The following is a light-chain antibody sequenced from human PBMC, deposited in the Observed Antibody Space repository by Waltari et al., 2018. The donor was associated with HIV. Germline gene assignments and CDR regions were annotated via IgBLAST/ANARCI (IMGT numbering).Light chain of an antibody. CDR1: STNVHAQG. V-gene: IGLV10-54*04. J-gene: IGLJ3*02. Sequence: QAGLTQPPSLSVGLGQTATLTCTGASTNVHAQGTASLQHHQGHPPKVLSHRNNNRASCVSEKFSAFRSGKTAFLTITGLRPEDEADYFCSAWDNTLNGWVFGGGTQLTVL. CDR2: RNN. CDR3: SAWDNTLNGWV.